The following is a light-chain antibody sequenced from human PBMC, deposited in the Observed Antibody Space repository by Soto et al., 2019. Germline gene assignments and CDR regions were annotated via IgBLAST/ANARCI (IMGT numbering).Light chain of an antibody. Sequence: EIVLTQSPGTLSLSPGERATLSCRASQTVSSNFLAWFQQKPGQAPRFVIYGASSRATGIPDRFSGSGSGTDFPLTISRLEPEDFAVYYCQQYGSSPLTFGGGTKVEIK. V-gene: IGKV3-20*01. J-gene: IGKJ4*01. CDR2: GAS. CDR3: QQYGSSPLT. CDR1: QTVSSNF.